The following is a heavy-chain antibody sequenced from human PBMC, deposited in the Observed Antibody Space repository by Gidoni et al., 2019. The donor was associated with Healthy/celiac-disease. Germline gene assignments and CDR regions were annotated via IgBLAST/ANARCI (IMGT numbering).Heavy chain of an antibody. CDR2: ISPGDSDT. J-gene: IGHJ6*02. Sequence: EVQLVQSGAEVKKPGESLKIAGKGAGYSCTSYWIGWVRQMPGTGLEWMGIISPGDSDTRYSPSFQGQVTISADKSISTAYLQWSSLKASDTAMYYCARPYYYGSGSHGMDVWGQGTTVTVSS. D-gene: IGHD3-10*01. CDR3: ARPYYYGSGSHGMDV. V-gene: IGHV5-51*03. CDR1: GYSCTSYW.